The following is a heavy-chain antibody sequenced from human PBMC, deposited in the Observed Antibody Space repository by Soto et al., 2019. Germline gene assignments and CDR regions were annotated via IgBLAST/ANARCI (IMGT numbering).Heavy chain of an antibody. CDR1: GGTFVNTA. V-gene: IGHV1-69*12. J-gene: IGHJ5*02. D-gene: IGHD3-3*01. Sequence: QVQLVQSGAEVKKPGSSVNVSCKTSGGTFVNTAVTWVRQAHGQGLEWMGGIVPMFGTANYAQKFQGRVTITADESTNTAYMELRILRSDDTAVYYCARDGDPGYTFWSGPLGGGRFDPWGQGTLVTVSS. CDR3: ARDGDPGYTFWSGPLGGGRFDP. CDR2: IVPMFGTA.